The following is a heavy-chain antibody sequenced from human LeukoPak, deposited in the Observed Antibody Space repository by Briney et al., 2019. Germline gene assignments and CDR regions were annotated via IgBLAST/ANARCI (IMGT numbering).Heavy chain of an antibody. J-gene: IGHJ6*02. V-gene: IGHV3-13*01. Sequence: GGSLRLSCAASGFTFSSYDMHWVRQATGKGLEWVSAIGTAGDTYYPGSVKGRFTISRENAKNSLYLQMNSLRAGDTAVYYCARALNGARGYYYYYYGMDVWGQGTTVTVSS. CDR1: GFTFSSYD. CDR2: IGTAGDT. D-gene: IGHD4-17*01. CDR3: ARALNGARGYYYYYYGMDV.